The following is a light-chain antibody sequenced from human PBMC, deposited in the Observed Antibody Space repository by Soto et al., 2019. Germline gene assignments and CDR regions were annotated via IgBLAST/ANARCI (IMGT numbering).Light chain of an antibody. CDR2: EGI. CDR3: FSYASSGNYV. J-gene: IGLJ1*01. V-gene: IGLV2-23*01. CDR1: SSDVGSYNF. Sequence: QSAETHPVCVYWSPGQSITISCTGTSSDVGSYNFVSWYQQHPGKAPELMIYEGIKRPSGVSTRFSGSKSGNTASLTISGLHAEEEADYYCFSYASSGNYVFGTGTKVTXL.